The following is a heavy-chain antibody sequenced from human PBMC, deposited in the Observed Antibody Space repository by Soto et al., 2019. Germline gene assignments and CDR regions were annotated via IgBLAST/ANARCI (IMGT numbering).Heavy chain of an antibody. CDR3: ARGLDSSGPMLVN. D-gene: IGHD3-22*01. J-gene: IGHJ4*02. CDR1: GYTFTVYY. CDR2: INPNSGGT. V-gene: IGHV1-2*04. Sequence: ASVKVSCKASGYTFTVYYMHWVRQAPGQGLEWMGWINPNSGGTNYAQKFQGWVTMNRETSISTAYMELSRLRSDDTAVYYCARGLDSSGPMLVNWGQGTLVTVSS.